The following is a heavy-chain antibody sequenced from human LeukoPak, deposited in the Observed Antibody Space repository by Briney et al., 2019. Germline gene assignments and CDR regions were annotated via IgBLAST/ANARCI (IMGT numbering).Heavy chain of an antibody. CDR1: GGSFSGYY. D-gene: IGHD2-15*01. Sequence: SETLSLTCAVYGGSFSGYYWSWIRQPPGKGLEWIGEINHSGSTNYNPSLKSRVTISVDTSKNQFSLKLTSVTAADTAVYYCARLTRISHFDYWGQGTLVTVSS. J-gene: IGHJ4*02. CDR3: ARLTRISHFDY. V-gene: IGHV4-34*01. CDR2: INHSGST.